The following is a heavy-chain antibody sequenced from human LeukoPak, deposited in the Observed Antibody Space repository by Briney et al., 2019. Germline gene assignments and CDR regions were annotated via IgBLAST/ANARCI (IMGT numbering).Heavy chain of an antibody. CDR3: AKANGNWNDRLLDY. CDR1: GFTFSSYG. J-gene: IGHJ4*02. CDR2: IWYDGSNK. Sequence: GGSLRFSCAASGFTFSSYGMHWVRQAPGKGLEWVAVIWYDGSNKYYADSVKGRFTISRDNSKNTLYLQMNSLRAEDTAVYYCAKANGNWNDRLLDYWGQGTLVTVSS. V-gene: IGHV3-33*06. D-gene: IGHD1-20*01.